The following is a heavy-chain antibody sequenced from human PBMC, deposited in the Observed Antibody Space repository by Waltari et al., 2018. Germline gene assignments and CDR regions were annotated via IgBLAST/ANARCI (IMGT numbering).Heavy chain of an antibody. CDR1: GGPFSSYG. D-gene: IGHD2-8*01. Sequence: QVQLVQSGAEVKKTRSSVKVSCTASGGPFSSYGLNWVRQAPGQGLEWMGGIIPMFGTTNYAHKFQGRVTITADESTSTAYMELSSLRSEDTAVYYCASLVLPKGTFEPYNWFDPWGQGTLVIVSS. V-gene: IGHV1-69*01. CDR2: IIPMFGTT. J-gene: IGHJ5*02. CDR3: ASLVLPKGTFEPYNWFDP.